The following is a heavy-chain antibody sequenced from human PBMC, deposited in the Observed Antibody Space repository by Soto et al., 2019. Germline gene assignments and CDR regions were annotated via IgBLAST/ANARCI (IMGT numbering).Heavy chain of an antibody. CDR3: ARSGITMIVVPDY. V-gene: IGHV3-33*01. CDR2: IWYDGSNK. J-gene: IGHJ4*02. Sequence: QVQLVESGGGVVQPGRSLRLSCAASGFTFSSYGMHWVRQAPGKGLEWVAVIWYDGSNKYYADSVKGRFTISRDNSKNTLYLQMNSLRAEDTAVYYCARSGITMIVVPDYWGQGTLVTVSS. CDR1: GFTFSSYG. D-gene: IGHD3-22*01.